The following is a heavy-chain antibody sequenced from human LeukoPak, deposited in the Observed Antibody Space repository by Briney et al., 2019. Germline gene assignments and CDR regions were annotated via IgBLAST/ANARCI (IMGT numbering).Heavy chain of an antibody. V-gene: IGHV3-23*01. J-gene: IGHJ3*01. Sequence: PGGSLRLSCAASGITFSNYAMNWVRQAPGKGLEWVSSISGSGVSTYYADSVKGRFTISRDNSKNTLYLQMDSLRADDTAFYYCAENRGVAWGQGTMVTVSS. CDR3: AENRGVA. D-gene: IGHD3-10*01. CDR2: ISGSGVST. CDR1: GITFSNYA.